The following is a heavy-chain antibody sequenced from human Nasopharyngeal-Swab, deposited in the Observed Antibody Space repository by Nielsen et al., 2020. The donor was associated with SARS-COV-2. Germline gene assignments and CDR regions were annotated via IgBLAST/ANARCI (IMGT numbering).Heavy chain of an antibody. CDR1: GFTFSSFW. CDR2: LNSDGSST. CDR3: VGQSPEGYYYYYMDV. J-gene: IGHJ6*03. Sequence: GESLKISCTASGFTFSSFWMHWVRQAPGKGLVWVLRLNSDGSSTSYADSVQGRFTISRDNAKNTLFLQMNSVRVEDTAVYYCVGQSPEGYYYYYMDVWGTGTTVTVSS. V-gene: IGHV3-74*01.